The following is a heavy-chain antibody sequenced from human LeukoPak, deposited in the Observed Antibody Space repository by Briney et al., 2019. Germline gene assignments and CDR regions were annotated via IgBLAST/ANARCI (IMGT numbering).Heavy chain of an antibody. CDR3: ARDGTTHYYDSSGYYPA. V-gene: IGHV3-30*02. D-gene: IGHD3-22*01. CDR2: IRYDGSNK. J-gene: IGHJ5*02. Sequence: GGSLRLSCAASGFTFSSYGMHWVRQAPGKGLEWVAFIRYDGSNKYYADSVKGRFTISRDNSKNTLYLQMNSLRAEDTAVYYCARDGTTHYYDSSGYYPAWGQGTLVTVSS. CDR1: GFTFSSYG.